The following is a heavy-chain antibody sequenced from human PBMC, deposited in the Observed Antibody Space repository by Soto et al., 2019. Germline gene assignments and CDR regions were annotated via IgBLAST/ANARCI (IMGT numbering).Heavy chain of an antibody. CDR1: GFSFSDYS. CDR2: IDLSGTKT. J-gene: IGHJ3*01. D-gene: IGHD5-12*01. V-gene: IGHV3-23*03. CDR3: ARDSGDTVATVLFDV. Sequence: GGSLRLSCAASGFSFSDYSMNWVRQAPGKGLEWVSFIDLSGTKTYYRDSVKGRFTIFKDKSINTVYLQMNSLTVEDAAVYYCARDSGDTVATVLFDVWGQGTMVTVSS.